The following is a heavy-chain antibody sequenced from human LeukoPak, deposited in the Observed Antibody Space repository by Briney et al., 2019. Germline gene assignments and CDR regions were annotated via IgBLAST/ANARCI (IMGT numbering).Heavy chain of an antibody. J-gene: IGHJ4*02. CDR3: ARGLRYSGYETFDY. V-gene: IGHV4-61*02. CDR2: IYTSGST. CDR1: GGSISSGGYY. D-gene: IGHD5-12*01. Sequence: SQTLSLTCTVSGGSISSGGYYWSWIRQPAGKGLEWIGRIYTSGSTNYNPSLKSRVTMSVDTSKNQFSLKLSSVTAADTAVYYCARGLRYSGYETFDYWGQGTLVTVSS.